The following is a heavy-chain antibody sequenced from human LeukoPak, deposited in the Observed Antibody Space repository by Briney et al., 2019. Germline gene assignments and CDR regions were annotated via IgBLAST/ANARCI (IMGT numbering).Heavy chain of an antibody. D-gene: IGHD6-13*01. CDR1: GFTFSSYG. Sequence: QPGGSLRLSCAASGFTFSSYGMHWVRQVPGKGLEWVAVIWYGGSNKDSADSVKGRFTISRDNSKNTLYLQMNSLRAEDTAVYYCARVLVLGSSSWFFAYGDQGTLVTASS. J-gene: IGHJ4*02. CDR3: ARVLVLGSSSWFFAY. V-gene: IGHV3-33*08. CDR2: IWYGGSNK.